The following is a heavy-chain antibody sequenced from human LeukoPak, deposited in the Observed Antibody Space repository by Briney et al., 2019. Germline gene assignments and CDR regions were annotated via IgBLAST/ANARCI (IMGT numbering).Heavy chain of an antibody. J-gene: IGHJ4*02. D-gene: IGHD1-26*01. V-gene: IGHV3-30-3*01. CDR2: ISYDGSNK. CDR3: ARDRRVGAPGDY. Sequence: PGGSLRLSCAASGFTFSSYAMHWVRQAPGKGLEWVAVISYDGSNKYYADSVKGRFTISRGNSKNTLYLQMNSLRAEDTAVYYCARDRRVGAPGDYWGQGTLVTVSS. CDR1: GFTFSSYA.